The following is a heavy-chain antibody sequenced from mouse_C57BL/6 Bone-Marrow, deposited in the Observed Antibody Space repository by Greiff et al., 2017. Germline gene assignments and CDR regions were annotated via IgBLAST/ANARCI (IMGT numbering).Heavy chain of an antibody. Sequence: VQLQQSGAELVRPGTSVKMSCKASGYTFTNYWIGWAKQRPGHGLEWIGDIYPGGGYTNYNEKFKGKATLTADKSSSTAYMQFSSLTSEDSAIYCSAKSPPYYYGSSCGWYFDVWGTGTTVTVSS. V-gene: IGHV1-63*01. CDR2: IYPGGGYT. J-gene: IGHJ1*03. CDR3: AKSPPYYYGSSCGWYFDV. D-gene: IGHD1-1*01. CDR1: GYTFTNYW.